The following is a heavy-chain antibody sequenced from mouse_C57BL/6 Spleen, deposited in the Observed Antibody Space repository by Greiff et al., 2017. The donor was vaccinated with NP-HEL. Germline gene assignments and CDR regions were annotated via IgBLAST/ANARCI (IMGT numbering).Heavy chain of an antibody. J-gene: IGHJ3*01. CDR3: ARGGRSSGVAY. V-gene: IGHV1-19*01. CDR1: GYTFTDYY. Sequence: VQLQQSGPVLVKPGASVKMSCTASGYTFTDYYMHWVKHSTEKSLEWIGVINPYNGGTSYNPNFKGKATLTVDKSSRTAYMELNSLTSEDSAVYYCARGGRSSGVAYWGQGTLVTVSA. CDR2: INPYNGGT.